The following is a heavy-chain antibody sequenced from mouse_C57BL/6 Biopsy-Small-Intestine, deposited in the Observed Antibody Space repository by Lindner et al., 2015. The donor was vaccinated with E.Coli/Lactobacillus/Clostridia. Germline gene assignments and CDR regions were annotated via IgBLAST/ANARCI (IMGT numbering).Heavy chain of an antibody. CDR1: GYTFTGYW. CDR3: ARSFYYSNYLWYFDV. V-gene: IGHV1-9*01. J-gene: IGHJ1*01. CDR2: ILPGSGST. Sequence: VQLQESGAELMKPGASVKLSCKATGYTFTGYWIEWVKQRPGHGLEWIGEILPGSGSTNYNAKFKGKATFTADTSSNTAYMQLSSLTTEDSAIYYCARSFYYSNYLWYFDVWGAGTTVTVSS. D-gene: IGHD2-5*01.